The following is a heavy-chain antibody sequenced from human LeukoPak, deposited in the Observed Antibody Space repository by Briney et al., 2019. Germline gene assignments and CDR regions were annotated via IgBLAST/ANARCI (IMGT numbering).Heavy chain of an antibody. Sequence: GGSLRLSCVASGFTFSSYAMNWVRQAPGKGLEWVAVISYDGSNKYYTESVKGRFTISRDNSKNTLYLQMNSLRVEDTAVYFCARRLAAGDLASFDIWGQGTMVTVSS. V-gene: IGHV3-30-3*01. CDR1: GFTFSSYA. CDR3: ARRLAAGDLASFDI. J-gene: IGHJ3*02. D-gene: IGHD6-13*01. CDR2: ISYDGSNK.